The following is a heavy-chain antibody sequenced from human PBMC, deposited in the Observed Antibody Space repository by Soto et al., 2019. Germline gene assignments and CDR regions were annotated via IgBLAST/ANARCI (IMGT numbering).Heavy chain of an antibody. CDR2: IYSSENT. Sequence: SETLSLTCTVSGGSVSSNSYSWGWIRQSPGKGLEWIGTIYSSENTYYNPSLLSRVTISVDTSKNEFSLRLSSVTAADTAVYYCAAHSGDTYGPLDYWGQGTLVTVSS. D-gene: IGHD5-18*01. V-gene: IGHV4-39*01. CDR3: AAHSGDTYGPLDY. J-gene: IGHJ4*02. CDR1: GGSVSSNSYS.